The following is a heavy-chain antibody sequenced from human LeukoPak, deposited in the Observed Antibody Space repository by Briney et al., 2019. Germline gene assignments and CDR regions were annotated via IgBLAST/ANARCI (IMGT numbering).Heavy chain of an antibody. V-gene: IGHV6-1*01. CDR1: GDSVSSNNPA. Sequence: SQTLSLTCAISGDSVSSNNPAWNWIRPSPSRGLESLGRTYYRSKWYTDYAVSVKGRITINPDTSNNQFSLQLNSVTPEDTAMYYCARQLGAFDIWGQGTMVTVSS. CDR2: TYYRSKWYT. J-gene: IGHJ3*02. D-gene: IGHD1-1*01. CDR3: ARQLGAFDI.